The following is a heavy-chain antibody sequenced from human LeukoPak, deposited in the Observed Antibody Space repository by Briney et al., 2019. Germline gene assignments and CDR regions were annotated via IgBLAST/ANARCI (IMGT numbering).Heavy chain of an antibody. CDR2: IVGSGGGT. Sequence: QPGRSLRLSCAASGFTFSSYAMSWVRQAPGKGLEWVSVIVGSGGGTYYADSVKGRFTISRDNSKNTLYLQMNSLRAEDTAIYYCARRGYYYDSSAYFYFDYWGQGTLVTVSS. D-gene: IGHD3-22*01. CDR1: GFTFSSYA. CDR3: ARRGYYYDSSAYFYFDY. J-gene: IGHJ4*02. V-gene: IGHV3-23*01.